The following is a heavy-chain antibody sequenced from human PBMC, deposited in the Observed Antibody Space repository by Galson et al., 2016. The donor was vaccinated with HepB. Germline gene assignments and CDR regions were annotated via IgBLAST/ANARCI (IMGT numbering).Heavy chain of an antibody. CDR2: ISYDGTNK. CDR1: GFTFRSYG. Sequence: SLRLSCAGSGFTFRSYGIHWVRQAPGKGPEWVAVISYDGTNKYYADSPKGRFTISRDNSKNTLYLQMNSLRAEDTAVYYCAKDAILGCGRDCYTDFWGQGTLVTVSS. J-gene: IGHJ4*02. V-gene: IGHV3-30*18. CDR3: AKDAILGCGRDCYTDF. D-gene: IGHD2-21*02.